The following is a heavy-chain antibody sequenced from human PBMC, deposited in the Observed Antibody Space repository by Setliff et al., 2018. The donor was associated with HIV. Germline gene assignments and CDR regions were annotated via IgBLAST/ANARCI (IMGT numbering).Heavy chain of an antibody. CDR3: AREKKRASSLDS. CDR2: TSYFGAYQ. J-gene: IGHJ4*02. D-gene: IGHD6-6*01. CDR1: GFNFDDYA. V-gene: IGHV3-30*11. Sequence: GGSLRLSCKTSGFNFDDYALHWVRQAPGKGLEHLAVTSYFGAYQFYGDAMRGRITISRDSTTTTLSLQMTSLRPDDTAIYYCAREKKRASSLDSWGQGTLVTVSS.